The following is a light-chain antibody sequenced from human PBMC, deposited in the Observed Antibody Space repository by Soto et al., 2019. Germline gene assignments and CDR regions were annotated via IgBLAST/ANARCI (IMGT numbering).Light chain of an antibody. CDR3: MQALQTPWT. CDR2: LGS. J-gene: IGKJ1*01. V-gene: IGKV2-28*01. CDR1: QSLLHNNGYNY. Sequence: DIVMTQSPLSLPVTPGEPASISCRSSQSLLHNNGYNYLDWYLQKPGQSPQLLIYLGSNRSSGVPDRFSGSGSGTDCTLKISRVEAEDVGLYYCMQALQTPWTFGQGTKVEIK.